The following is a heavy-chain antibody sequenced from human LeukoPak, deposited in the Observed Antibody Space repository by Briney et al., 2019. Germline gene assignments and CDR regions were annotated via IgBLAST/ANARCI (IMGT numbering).Heavy chain of an antibody. CDR3: ARDQAYCGGDCYFYFDY. J-gene: IGHJ4*02. V-gene: IGHV4-39*07. D-gene: IGHD2-21*02. CDR2: IYYSGST. Sequence: SETLSLTCTVSGGSISSSSYYWGWIRQPPGKGLEWIGSIYYSGSTYYNPSLKSRVTISVDTSKNQFSLKLSSVTAADTAVYYCARDQAYCGGDCYFYFDYWGQGTLVTVSS. CDR1: GGSISSSSYY.